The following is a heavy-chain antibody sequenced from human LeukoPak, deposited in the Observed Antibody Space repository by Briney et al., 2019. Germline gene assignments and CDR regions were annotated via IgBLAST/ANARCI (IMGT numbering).Heavy chain of an antibody. Sequence: SETLSLTCTVSGGSISSYYWSWIRQPPGKGLEWIGYIYYSGSTNYNPSLKSRVTISVDTSKNQFSLKLSSVTAADTAVYYCARARLTYYYDSSGYYDPNWFDPWGQGTLVTVSS. CDR3: ARARLTYYYDSSGYYDPNWFDP. J-gene: IGHJ5*02. V-gene: IGHV4-59*01. CDR1: GGSISSYY. CDR2: IYYSGST. D-gene: IGHD3-22*01.